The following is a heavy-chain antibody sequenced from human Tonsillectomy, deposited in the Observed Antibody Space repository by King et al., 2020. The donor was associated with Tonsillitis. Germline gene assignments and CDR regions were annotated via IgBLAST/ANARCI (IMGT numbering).Heavy chain of an antibody. J-gene: IGHJ4*02. CDR3: ARAPGYCSGGRCFPIFDS. V-gene: IGHV4-59*01. CDR2: IYSSGSA. CDR1: AGSINTYY. Sequence: VQLQESGPGLVKPSETLSLTCTVSAGSINTYYWSWMRQPPGKGLEWIGYIYSSGSANYNPSLKSRVTISVDTSKNQFSLKLSSVTAADTAGYYCARAPGYCSGGRCFPIFDSWGQGTLVTVSS. D-gene: IGHD2-15*01.